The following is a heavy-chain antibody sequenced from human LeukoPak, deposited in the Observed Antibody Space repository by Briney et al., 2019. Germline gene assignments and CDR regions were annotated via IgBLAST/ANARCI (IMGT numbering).Heavy chain of an antibody. CDR1: GYTFTGYY. V-gene: IGHV1-2*06. CDR3: ARSGPGDYYDTSGYYYYDY. Sequence: GASVKVSCKASGYTFTGYYMHWVRQAPGQGLEWMGRINPNSGGTNYAQKFQGRVTMTRDTSASTAYMELSRLRSDDTAVYYCARSGPGDYYDTSGYYYYDYWGQGTLVTVSS. D-gene: IGHD3-22*01. J-gene: IGHJ4*02. CDR2: INPNSGGT.